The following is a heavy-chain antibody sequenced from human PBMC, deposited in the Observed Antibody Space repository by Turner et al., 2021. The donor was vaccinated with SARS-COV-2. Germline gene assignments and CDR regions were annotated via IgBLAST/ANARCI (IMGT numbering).Heavy chain of an antibody. J-gene: IGHJ4*02. D-gene: IGHD3-10*01. CDR2: INSGSSYI. CDR1: GFPFSSYS. CDR3: TRSRDYYGSGTYYNYDY. V-gene: IGHV3-21*02. Sequence: VQLVESGGGLVKPGGSLRLPCAASGFPFSSYSMNWVRPAPEKGLEWVASINSGSSYIYYADSLKGRVTISRDNTKRSLFLQMNSLRVEDTAVYYCTRSRDYYGSGTYYNYDYWGQGTLVTVSS.